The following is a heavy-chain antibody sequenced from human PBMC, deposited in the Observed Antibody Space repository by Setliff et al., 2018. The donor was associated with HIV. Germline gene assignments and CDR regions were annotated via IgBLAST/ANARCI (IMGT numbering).Heavy chain of an antibody. D-gene: IGHD3-10*01. V-gene: IGHV1-18*04. CDR2: INSYNGNT. J-gene: IGHJ6*02. CDR1: GYTFTAYG. CDR3: SRSGVPPYYYYGMDV. Sequence: ASVKVSCKASGYTFTAYGVNWVRQAPGQGLEWMGWINSYNGNTKFAQKFQGRVTMTTDTSTTAAFMELRSLKADDTGIYYCSRSGVPPYYYYGMDVWGQGTTVTVSS.